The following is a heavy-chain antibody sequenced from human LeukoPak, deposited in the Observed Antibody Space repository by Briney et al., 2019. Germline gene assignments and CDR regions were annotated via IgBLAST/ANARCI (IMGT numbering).Heavy chain of an antibody. CDR3: ARSTGPIDY. D-gene: IGHD1-1*01. CDR2: TYYRSKCHT. J-gene: IGHJ4*02. Sequence: SQTLSLTCAVSGDSFSSNGAAWDWHTQSPSRGREWLVRTYYRSKCHTYYAASVKSRIAINRDTSKNQFSLQLNSVTPEDTAVYYCARSTGPIDYWGQGTLVTVSS. CDR1: GDSFSSNGAA. V-gene: IGHV6-1*01.